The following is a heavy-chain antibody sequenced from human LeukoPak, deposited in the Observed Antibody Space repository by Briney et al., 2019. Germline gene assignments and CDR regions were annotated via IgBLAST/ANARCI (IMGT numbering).Heavy chain of an antibody. CDR3: ARGSSGYYYG. D-gene: IGHD3-22*01. CDR2: TYSSGST. Sequence: SETLSLTCTVPGGSITSYYWSWIRQPTGKALEWIGRTYSSGSTNYNPPLKRRVTMSLDTSKNQVSLKLTSVTAADTCVYYCARGSSGYYYGWGQGTLVTVSS. V-gene: IGHV4-4*07. J-gene: IGHJ4*02. CDR1: GGSITSYY.